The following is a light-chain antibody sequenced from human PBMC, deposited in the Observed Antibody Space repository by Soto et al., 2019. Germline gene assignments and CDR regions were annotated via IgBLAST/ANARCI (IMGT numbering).Light chain of an antibody. Sequence: DIPMTQSPSTLSASVGDRVTITCRASQSISSWLAWYQQKPGKAPKVLIYKASSLESGVPSRFSGSGSGTEFTLTISSLQTDDFATYYCQQYHSYSLTFGGGTKVESK. CDR2: KAS. V-gene: IGKV1-5*03. CDR1: QSISSW. J-gene: IGKJ4*01. CDR3: QQYHSYSLT.